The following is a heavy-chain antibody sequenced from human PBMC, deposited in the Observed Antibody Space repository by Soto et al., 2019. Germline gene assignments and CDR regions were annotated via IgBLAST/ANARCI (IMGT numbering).Heavy chain of an antibody. CDR3: IFDVQTGVVDFDY. D-gene: IGHD2-21*01. CDR1: GGTFTTYT. V-gene: IGHV1-69*02. Sequence: QVQLVQSGAEVKKPGSSVKVSCQASGGTFTTYTVTWVRQAPGQGLEWMGRIIPVFGLANPAQKFQDRVTITADKSTKTAFMEITSLRSDDTAGYYCIFDVQTGVVDFDYWGQGTLVTVSS. J-gene: IGHJ4*02. CDR2: IIPVFGLA.